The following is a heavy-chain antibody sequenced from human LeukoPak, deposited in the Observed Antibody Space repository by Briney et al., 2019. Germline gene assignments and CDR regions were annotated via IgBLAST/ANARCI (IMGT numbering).Heavy chain of an antibody. J-gene: IGHJ4*02. Sequence: PGGSLRLSCAASGFTFSDYYMSWIRQAPGKGLEWVSYISSSGSTIYYADSVKGRFTISRDNAKNSLYPQMNSLRAEDTAVYYCARDSPDILTGYSDYWGQGTLVTVSS. D-gene: IGHD3-9*01. CDR2: ISSSGSTI. CDR3: ARDSPDILTGYSDY. CDR1: GFTFSDYY. V-gene: IGHV3-11*01.